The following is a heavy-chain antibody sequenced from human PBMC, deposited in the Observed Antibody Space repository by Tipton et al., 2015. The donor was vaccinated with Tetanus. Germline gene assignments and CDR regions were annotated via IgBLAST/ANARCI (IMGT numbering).Heavy chain of an antibody. D-gene: IGHD2-8*01. Sequence: VQLVQSGGEVKKPGESLKISCKGSGYTFNNYWIGWVRQKPGKGLEWMGIIYPGDSDTRYSPSFQGQVTISVGKSINTAYLQWSSLKASDTSMFYCARAHCTDGVCNFDFWGQGALVTVAS. CDR1: GYTFNNYW. V-gene: IGHV5-51*01. J-gene: IGHJ4*02. CDR3: ARAHCTDGVCNFDF. CDR2: IYPGDSDT.